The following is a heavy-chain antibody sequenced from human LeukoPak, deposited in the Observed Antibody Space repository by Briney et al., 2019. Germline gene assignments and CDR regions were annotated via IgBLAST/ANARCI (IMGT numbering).Heavy chain of an antibody. J-gene: IGHJ4*02. D-gene: IGHD5-24*01. CDR1: GFTFSSYG. CDR2: ISSSTSSI. Sequence: GRSLRLSCAASGFTFSSYGMHWVRQAPGKGLEWVSYISSSTSSIYYADSVKGRFTISRDNAKNSLYLQMNSLRDEDTAVYYCASAHYDYNTAYFDYWGQGTLVTVSS. CDR3: ASAHYDYNTAYFDY. V-gene: IGHV3-48*02.